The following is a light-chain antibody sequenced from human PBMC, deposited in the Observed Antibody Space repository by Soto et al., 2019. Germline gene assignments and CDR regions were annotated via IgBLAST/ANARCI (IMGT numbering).Light chain of an antibody. J-gene: IGLJ2*01. Sequence: QSVLTQPPSVSGAPGQRVTISCTGSSSNIGAGIDVHWYQKFPGTAPKLLIDANTNRPSGVPDRFSGSKSGTSASLAITGLQAEDEADYYCQSYDNSLSGPVFGGGTKLTVL. V-gene: IGLV1-40*01. CDR1: SSNIGAGID. CDR2: ANT. CDR3: QSYDNSLSGPV.